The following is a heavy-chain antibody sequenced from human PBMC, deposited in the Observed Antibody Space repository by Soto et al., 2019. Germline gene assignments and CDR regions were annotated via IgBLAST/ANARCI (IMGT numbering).Heavy chain of an antibody. J-gene: IGHJ2*01. CDR3: TTDRDGGNPWGYFDL. D-gene: IGHD2-15*01. Sequence: EVQLVESGGGLVKPGGSLRLSCAASGFTFSNAWMNWVRQAPGNGLEWVGRIKSKTDGGTTDYAAPVKGRFTISRDDSKNTLYLQMNSLKTEDTAVYYCTTDRDGGNPWGYFDLWGRGTLVTVSS. V-gene: IGHV3-15*07. CDR2: IKSKTDGGTT. CDR1: GFTFSNAW.